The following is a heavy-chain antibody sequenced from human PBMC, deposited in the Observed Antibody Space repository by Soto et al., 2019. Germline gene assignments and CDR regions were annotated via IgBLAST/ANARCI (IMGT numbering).Heavy chain of an antibody. V-gene: IGHV3-7*01. CDR1: GFTFSSYW. D-gene: IGHD3-3*01. CDR3: ARDRFLEWLFAFDI. Sequence: GGSVRLSCAASGFTFSSYWMSWVRQAPGKGLEWVANIKQDGSEKYYVDSVKGRFTISRDNAKNSLYLQMNSLRAEDTAVYYCARDRFLEWLFAFDIWGQGTMVTVSS. J-gene: IGHJ3*02. CDR2: IKQDGSEK.